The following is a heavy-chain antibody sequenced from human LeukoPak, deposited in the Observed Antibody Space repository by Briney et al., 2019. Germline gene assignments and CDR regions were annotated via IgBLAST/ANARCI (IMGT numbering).Heavy chain of an antibody. CDR1: GFTFSSYW. CDR3: ARGDTITTDY. J-gene: IGHJ4*02. D-gene: IGHD3-10*01. Sequence: GGSLRLSCAASGFTFSSYWMHWVRQAPGKRLVWVSRINSDGSSTSYADSVKGRFTISRDNAKNTLYLQMNSLRAEDTAVYYCARGDTITTDYWGQGTLVTVSS. CDR2: INSDGSST. V-gene: IGHV3-74*01.